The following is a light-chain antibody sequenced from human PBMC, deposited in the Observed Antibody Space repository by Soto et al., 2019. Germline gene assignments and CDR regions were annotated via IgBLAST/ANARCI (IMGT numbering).Light chain of an antibody. J-gene: IGKJ4*01. Sequence: ELVKTQSPATPSVSPREGDTHSCKSGQGIGDTLAWYKHKAGQTPRILCYDTSTSANGVPARFSGSRSGTEFTLTINSLQSQDFSVYYCQRYNNWPLTFGGGPKV. CDR3: QRYNNWPLT. CDR1: QGIGDT. V-gene: IGKV3-15*01. CDR2: DTS.